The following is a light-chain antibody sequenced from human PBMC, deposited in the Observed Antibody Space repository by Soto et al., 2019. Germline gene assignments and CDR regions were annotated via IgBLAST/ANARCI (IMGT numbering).Light chain of an antibody. CDR1: QSISSW. V-gene: IGKV1-5*01. CDR3: QQYNSYRT. Sequence: DIQMTQSPSTLSASVGDRVTITCRASQSISSWLAWYQQKPGKAPNLLIYDASSLESGVPSRFSGSGSGTEFTPTISSLQPDDFATYYCQQYNSYRTFGQGTKVDIK. CDR2: DAS. J-gene: IGKJ1*01.